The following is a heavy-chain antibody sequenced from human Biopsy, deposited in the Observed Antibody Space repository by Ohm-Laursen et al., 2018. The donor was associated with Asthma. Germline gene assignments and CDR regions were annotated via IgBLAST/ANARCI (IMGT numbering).Heavy chain of an antibody. D-gene: IGHD2-15*01. Sequence: TQTLTLTCSFSGFSLSSSGANVNWIRQPPGKALEWLARLALEEDKFYSTSLRTRLTISKGSSEGQVVLTMTNMGPGDTATYYCAHRLRYCGGGRCYAAFDYWGQGILVTVSS. CDR2: LALEEDK. CDR1: GFSLSSSGAN. V-gene: IGHV2-70*12. CDR3: AHRLRYCGGGRCYAAFDY. J-gene: IGHJ4*02.